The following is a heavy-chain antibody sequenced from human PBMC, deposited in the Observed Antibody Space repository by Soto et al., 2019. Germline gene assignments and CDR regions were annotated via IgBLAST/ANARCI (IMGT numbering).Heavy chain of an antibody. CDR1: GFTVSSYA. V-gene: IGHV3-23*01. Sequence: PGWSRRLSCAASGFTVSSYAVSCVRHTKERGLECVSAIINSGGSRYYADSVKGRFTISRENSKNMVYLQVNSLRAEDTAVYYCAKERAVDGFDYWGQGTLVTVSS. CDR3: AKERAVDGFDY. J-gene: IGHJ4*02. CDR2: IINSGGSR. D-gene: IGHD6-19*01.